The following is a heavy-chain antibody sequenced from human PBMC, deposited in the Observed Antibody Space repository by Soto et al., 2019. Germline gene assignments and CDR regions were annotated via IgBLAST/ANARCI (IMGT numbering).Heavy chain of an antibody. CDR2: ISGSGDTT. CDR1: GFTFSAYA. J-gene: IGHJ4*02. Sequence: QLLESGGGLVQPGGSLRLSCAASGFTFSAYAMYWVRQAPGKGLEWVSVISGSGDTTYYADSVKGRFTISRDNSKKALFLQMTGLRAEDTAVYYCAKGGRYYEGSGYWEHFFDSWGQGTLVTVSS. D-gene: IGHD3-22*01. CDR3: AKGGRYYEGSGYWEHFFDS. V-gene: IGHV3-23*01.